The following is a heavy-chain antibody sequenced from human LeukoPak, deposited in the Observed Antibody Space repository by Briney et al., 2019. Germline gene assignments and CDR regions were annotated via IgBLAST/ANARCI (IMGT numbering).Heavy chain of an antibody. J-gene: IGHJ3*02. CDR3: ARDHHRRLYDSQARDTFDI. V-gene: IGHV3-48*01. CDR1: GFTFSSYS. CDR2: ISSSSSPI. D-gene: IGHD3-22*01. Sequence: GGSLRLSRAASGFTFSSYSMNWVRQAPGKGLEWVSYISSSSSPIYYADSVKGRFTISRDNAENSLYLQMNSLRAEDTAVYYCARDHHRRLYDSQARDTFDIWGQGTMVTVSS.